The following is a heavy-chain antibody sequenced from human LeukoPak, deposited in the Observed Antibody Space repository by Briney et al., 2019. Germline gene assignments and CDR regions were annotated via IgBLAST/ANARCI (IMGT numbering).Heavy chain of an antibody. Sequence: PSETLSLTCTVSGGSISSYYWSWIRQPPGEGLEWIAYISDIGSINYNPSLKSRVTISLDTSKNQFSLKLSSVTAADMAVYYCAGHHPRNTVDFWGQGTLVTVSS. V-gene: IGHV4-59*08. D-gene: IGHD2/OR15-2a*01. CDR3: AGHHPRNTVDF. CDR2: ISDIGSI. CDR1: GGSISSYY. J-gene: IGHJ4*02.